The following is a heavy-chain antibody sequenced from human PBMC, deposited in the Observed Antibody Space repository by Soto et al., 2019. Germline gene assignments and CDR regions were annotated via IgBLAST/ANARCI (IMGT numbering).Heavy chain of an antibody. Sequence: QVQLVQSGAEVKKPGASVKVSCKASGYTFTTYAMHWVRQAPGQRLEWMGWINAGNGNTKYSQKFQGRVTITRDTSASTAYMDLSCLRSEDTAVYYCARDKGYCSSTSCYNPLFDYWGQGTLVTVSS. CDR2: INAGNGNT. V-gene: IGHV1-3*01. J-gene: IGHJ4*02. CDR3: ARDKGYCSSTSCYNPLFDY. D-gene: IGHD2-2*02. CDR1: GYTFTTYA.